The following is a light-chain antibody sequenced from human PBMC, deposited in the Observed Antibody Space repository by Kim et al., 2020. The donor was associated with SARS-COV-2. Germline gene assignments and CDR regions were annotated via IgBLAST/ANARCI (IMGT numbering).Light chain of an antibody. CDR1: QNILYMSNNNNH. V-gene: IGKV4-1*01. CDR2: WAS. J-gene: IGKJ2*01. CDR3: HQFYSGPYT. Sequence: RATINCKSSQNILYMSNNNNHLPCYQHTPGQPPKLLIYWASTRESGVPDRFSGSGSGTYFTLTISSLQAEYVALYYCHQFYSGPYTFGQGTKLEI.